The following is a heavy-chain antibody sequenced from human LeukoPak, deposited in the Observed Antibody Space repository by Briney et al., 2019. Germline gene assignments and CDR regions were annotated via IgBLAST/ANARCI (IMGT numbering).Heavy chain of an antibody. CDR3: ARGAITLHPIGY. CDR2: MNPNTGDA. J-gene: IGHJ4*02. Sequence: ASLKVSCKASGYTFTRYDVNWVRQASGQGLEWMGWMNPNTGDAAYAQKFQGRVTMTRNSSIRTAYMELSSLRFEDTAVYSCARGAITLHPIGYWGQGTLVTVSS. CDR1: GYTFTRYD. D-gene: IGHD1-14*01. V-gene: IGHV1-8*01.